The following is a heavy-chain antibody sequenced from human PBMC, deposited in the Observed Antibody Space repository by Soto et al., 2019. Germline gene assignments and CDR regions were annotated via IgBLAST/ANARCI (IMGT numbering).Heavy chain of an antibody. CDR3: ASSLEVLRFLEWSTNYYGMDV. Sequence: SVKVSCKASGGTFSSYAISWVRQAPGQGLEWMGGIIPIFGTANYAQKFQGRVTITADESTSTAYMELSSLRSEDTAVYYCASSLEVLRFLEWSTNYYGMDVWGQGTTVPVSS. V-gene: IGHV1-69*13. D-gene: IGHD3-3*01. CDR1: GGTFSSYA. J-gene: IGHJ6*02. CDR2: IIPIFGTA.